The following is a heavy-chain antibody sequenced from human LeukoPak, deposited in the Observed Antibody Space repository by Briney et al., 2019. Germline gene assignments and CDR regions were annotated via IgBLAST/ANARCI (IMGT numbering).Heavy chain of an antibody. Sequence: SETLSLTCTVSGYSISSGYYWGWIRQPPGKGLEWIGSIYHSGSTYYNPSLKSRVTISVDTSKNQFSLKLSSVTAADTAVYYCASAPGDYVWGSYRPMFDYWGQGTLVTVSS. V-gene: IGHV4-38-2*02. J-gene: IGHJ4*02. CDR2: IYHSGST. D-gene: IGHD3-16*02. CDR3: ASAPGDYVWGSYRPMFDY. CDR1: GYSISSGYY.